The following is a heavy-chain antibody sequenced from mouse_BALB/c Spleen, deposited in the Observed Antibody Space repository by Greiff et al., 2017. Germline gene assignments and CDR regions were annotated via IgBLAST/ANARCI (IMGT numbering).Heavy chain of an antibody. CDR2: ISDGGSYT. CDR3: ARALFPQEAMDY. V-gene: IGHV5-4*02. J-gene: IGHJ4*01. D-gene: IGHD3-2*02. Sequence: EVQRVESGGGLVKPGGSLKLSCAASGFTFSDYYMYWVRQTPEKRLEWVATISDGGSYTYYPDSVKGRFTISRDNAKNNLYLQMSSLKSEDTAMYYCARALFPQEAMDYWGQGTSVTVSS. CDR1: GFTFSDYY.